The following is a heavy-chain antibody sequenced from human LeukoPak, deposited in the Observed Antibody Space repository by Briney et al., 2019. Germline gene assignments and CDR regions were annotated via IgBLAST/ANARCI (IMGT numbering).Heavy chain of an antibody. D-gene: IGHD1-26*01. Sequence: SETLSLTCAVYGGSFSGYYWSWIRQPPGKGLEWIGYMYYSGSTNYNPSLKSRVTISVDTSKNQFSLKLSSVTAADTAVYYCARRTYPKLGPLDYWGQGTLVTVSS. J-gene: IGHJ4*02. V-gene: IGHV4-59*01. CDR2: MYYSGST. CDR3: ARRTYPKLGPLDY. CDR1: GGSFSGYY.